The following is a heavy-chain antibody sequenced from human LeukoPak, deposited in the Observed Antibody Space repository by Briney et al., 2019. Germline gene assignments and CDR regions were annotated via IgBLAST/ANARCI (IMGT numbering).Heavy chain of an antibody. CDR1: GFTFSSYA. D-gene: IGHD3-22*01. CDR2: ISGSGGST. J-gene: IGHJ4*02. CDR3: AKLPCEDYYDSSGYYCPSIQIDY. Sequence: GGSLRLSCAASGFTFSSYAMSWVRQAPGKGLELVSAISGSGGSTYYAYSVKGRFTISRDNSKNTLYLQMNSLRAEDTAGYYWAKLPCEDYYDSSGYYCPSIQIDYWGQGTLVTVSS. V-gene: IGHV3-23*01.